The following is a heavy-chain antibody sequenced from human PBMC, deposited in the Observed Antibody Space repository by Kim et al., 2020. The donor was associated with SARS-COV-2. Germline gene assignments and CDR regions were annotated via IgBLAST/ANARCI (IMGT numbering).Heavy chain of an antibody. CDR1: GYTFTSYA. CDR3: ARDLGTGPEMNWFDP. J-gene: IGHJ5*02. D-gene: IGHD1-1*01. CDR2: INAGNGNT. V-gene: IGHV1-3*01. Sequence: ASVKVSCKASGYTFTSYAMHWVRQAPGQRLEWMGWINAGNGNTKYSQKFQGRVTITRDTSASTAYMELSSLRSEDTAVYYCARDLGTGPEMNWFDPWGQGTLVTVSS.